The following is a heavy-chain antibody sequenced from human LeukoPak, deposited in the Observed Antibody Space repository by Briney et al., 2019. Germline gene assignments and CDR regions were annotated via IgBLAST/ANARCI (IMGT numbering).Heavy chain of an antibody. J-gene: IGHJ3*02. V-gene: IGHV3-66*01. CDR1: GFTVSSNY. CDR3: ARYLRTPDVAFDI. Sequence: GGSLRLSCAASGFTVSSNYMSWVRQAPGKGLEWVSIIYSGGSLYYADSVKGRFTISRDNSKNTLYLQMNSLRAEDTAVYYCARYLRTPDVAFDIWGQGTMVTVSS. D-gene: IGHD4-23*01. CDR2: IYSGGSL.